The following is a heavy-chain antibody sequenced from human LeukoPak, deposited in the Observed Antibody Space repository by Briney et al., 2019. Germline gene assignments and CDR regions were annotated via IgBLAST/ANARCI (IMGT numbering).Heavy chain of an antibody. CDR3: AKPPLGPTVDIVVVPAAMRYFQH. V-gene: IGHV3-23*01. Sequence: PGGSLRLSCAASGFTFSSYSMSWVRQAPGKGLEWVSAIGGSGGSTYYADSVKGRFTISRDNSKNTLYLQMNSLRAEDTAVYYCAKPPLGPTVDIVVVPAAMRYFQHWGQGTLVTVSS. D-gene: IGHD2-2*01. CDR2: IGGSGGST. CDR1: GFTFSSYS. J-gene: IGHJ1*01.